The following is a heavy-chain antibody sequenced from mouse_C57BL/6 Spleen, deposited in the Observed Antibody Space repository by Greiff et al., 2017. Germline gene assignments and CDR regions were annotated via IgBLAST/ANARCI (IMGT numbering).Heavy chain of an antibody. Sequence: VQLQQSGPELVKPGASVKISCKASGYTFTDYYMNWVKQSPGKSLEWIGEINPNNGGTSYNKKFKGKATLTVDKSSSTAYMGLRSLTSEDSAVYYCANYDYDVGFAYWGQGTLVTVSA. CDR3: ANYDYDVGFAY. D-gene: IGHD2-4*01. V-gene: IGHV1-26*01. CDR1: GYTFTDYY. J-gene: IGHJ3*01. CDR2: INPNNGGT.